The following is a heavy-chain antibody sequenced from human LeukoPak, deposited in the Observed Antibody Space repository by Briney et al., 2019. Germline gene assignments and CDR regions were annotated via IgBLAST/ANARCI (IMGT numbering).Heavy chain of an antibody. D-gene: IGHD3-3*01. CDR1: GYTFTRYY. V-gene: IGHV1-2*02. CDR2: INPNSGGT. Sequence: ASVKVSCKASGYTFTRYYMHWVRQAPGQGLEWMGWINPNSGGTNYAQKFQGRVTMTRDTSISTAYMELSRLRSVDTAMYYCARDRYYDFWSGSHYFDYWGQGTLVTVSS. CDR3: ARDRYYDFWSGSHYFDY. J-gene: IGHJ4*02.